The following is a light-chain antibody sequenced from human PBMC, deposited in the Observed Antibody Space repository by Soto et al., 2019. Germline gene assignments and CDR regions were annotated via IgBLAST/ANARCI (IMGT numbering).Light chain of an antibody. CDR1: SRDVGGYNY. CDR3: CSYAGSYTYV. V-gene: IGLV2-11*01. Sequence: QSALTQPRPVSGSPGQSVTISCTGTSRDVGGYNYVSWYQQHPGKAPKLMIYDVSKRPSGVPDRFSGSKSGNTPSLTISVLQAEDEADYYCCSYAGSYTYVFGTGTKVTVL. CDR2: DVS. J-gene: IGLJ1*01.